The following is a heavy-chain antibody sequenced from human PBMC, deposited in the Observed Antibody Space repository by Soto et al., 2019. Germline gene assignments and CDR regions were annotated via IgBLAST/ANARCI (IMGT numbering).Heavy chain of an antibody. CDR3: ARDGLYCTYANCRGDAYDV. CDR2: IKQDGSEK. CDR1: GFTFRTYW. D-gene: IGHD2-8*01. V-gene: IGHV3-7*04. Sequence: EVQLVGSGGGLVQPGGSLRLSCVASGFTFRTYWMTWVRQAPGKGLEWVANIKQDGSEKYYVDSVRGRFAISRDNAKYALYLQMNSLRVEDTAVYYCARDGLYCTYANCRGDAYDVWDQGTMVTVSS. J-gene: IGHJ3*01.